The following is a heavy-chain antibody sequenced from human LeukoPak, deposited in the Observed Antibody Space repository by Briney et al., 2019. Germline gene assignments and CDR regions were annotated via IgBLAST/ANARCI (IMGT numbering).Heavy chain of an antibody. V-gene: IGHV5-51*01. J-gene: IGHJ5*02. D-gene: IGHD3-10*01. Sequence: GESLKISCKGSGYSFTSYWIGWVRQMPGKVLEWMGIIYPGDSDTRDSPSFQGQVTISADKSISTAYLQWSSLKASDTAMYYCARLGRLGFGEPKGWFDPWGQGTLVTVSS. CDR3: ARLGRLGFGEPKGWFDP. CDR2: IYPGDSDT. CDR1: GYSFTSYW.